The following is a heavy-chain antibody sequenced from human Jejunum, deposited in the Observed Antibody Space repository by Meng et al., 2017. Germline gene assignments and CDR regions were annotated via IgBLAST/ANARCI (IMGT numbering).Heavy chain of an antibody. Sequence: VQRQESGPGLVRPSETLSLTCTVSGVSVTSGHYYWSWVRQPPGQGLEWIGHVFYTGSTNYSPSFKSRVTISVHTSMNQFSLKLNSVTAADTAVYYCARGGWDFEYWGQGILVTVSS. J-gene: IGHJ4*02. D-gene: IGHD3-16*01. CDR1: GVSVTSGHYY. CDR2: VFYTGST. CDR3: ARGGWDFEY. V-gene: IGHV4-61*01.